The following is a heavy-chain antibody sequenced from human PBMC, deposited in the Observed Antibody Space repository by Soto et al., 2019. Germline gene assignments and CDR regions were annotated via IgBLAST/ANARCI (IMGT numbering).Heavy chain of an antibody. V-gene: IGHV3-23*01. J-gene: IGHJ3*02. CDR1: GFTFSSYA. CDR2: ISGSGGST. CDR3: AKPEVIVGATEGDAFDI. Sequence: GGSLRLSCAASGFTFSSYAMSWVRQAPGKGLEWVSAISGSGGSTYYADSVKGRFTISRDNSKNTLYLQMNSLRAEDTAVYYCAKPEVIVGATEGDAFDIWGQGTMVTVSS. D-gene: IGHD1-26*01.